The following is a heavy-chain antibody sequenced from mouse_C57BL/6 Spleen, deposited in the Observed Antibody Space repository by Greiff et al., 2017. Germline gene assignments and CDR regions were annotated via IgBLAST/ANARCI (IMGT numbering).Heavy chain of an antibody. V-gene: IGHV1-22*01. CDR3: ATYYGSSGYSMGY. CDR1: GYTFTDYN. J-gene: IGHJ4*01. Sequence: VQLKQSGPELVKPGASVKMSCKASGYTFTDYNMHWVKQSHGKSLEWIGYINPNNGGTSYNQKFKGKATLTVNKSSSTAYMELRSLTSEDSAVYDCATYYGSSGYSMGYWGQGTSVTVSS. D-gene: IGHD1-1*01. CDR2: INPNNGGT.